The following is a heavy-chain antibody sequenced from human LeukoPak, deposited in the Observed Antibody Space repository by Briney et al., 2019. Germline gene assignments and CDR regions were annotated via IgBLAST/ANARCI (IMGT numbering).Heavy chain of an antibody. Sequence: PGGSLRLSCAASGFKFSDYSLNWVRQAPGKGLDWVSSISGNSVHILYADSVKDRFTISRDNARNSVYLQMDSLRAEDTAVYYCARHVKEPYQLLNYYYYYMDVWGKGTTVTVSS. V-gene: IGHV3-21*01. J-gene: IGHJ6*03. D-gene: IGHD2-2*01. CDR3: ARHVKEPYQLLNYYYYYMDV. CDR1: GFKFSDYS. CDR2: ISGNSVHI.